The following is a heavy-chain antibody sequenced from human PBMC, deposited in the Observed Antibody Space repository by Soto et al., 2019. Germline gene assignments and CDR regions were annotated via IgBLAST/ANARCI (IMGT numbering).Heavy chain of an antibody. CDR1: GFTFSRYI. D-gene: IGHD2-21*01. J-gene: IGHJ3*01. CDR3: GRGIASSSLVTFDV. V-gene: IGHV3-21*01. Sequence: EVQLVESGGGLVKPGGSLRLSCATSGFTFSRYIMHWVRQTPGQGLEWIATISSTSTNIYYADSVKGQITISRDNPKSSLSLEMDSLRREHTAVYYCGRGIASSSLVTFDVWGQGTMVTVSP. CDR2: ISSTSTNI.